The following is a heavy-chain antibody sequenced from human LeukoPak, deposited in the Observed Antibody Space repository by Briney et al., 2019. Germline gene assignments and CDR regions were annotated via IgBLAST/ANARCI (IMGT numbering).Heavy chain of an antibody. D-gene: IGHD3-22*01. CDR2: IYYSGST. Sequence: SETLSLTCTVSGGSISSYYWSWIRQPPGKGLEWIGYIYYSGSTNYNPSLKSRVTISVDTSKKQFSLKLSSVTAADTAVYYCAREIPYYYDSSGYYSAAFDIWGQGTMVTVSS. CDR1: GGSISSYY. CDR3: AREIPYYYDSSGYYSAAFDI. V-gene: IGHV4-59*01. J-gene: IGHJ3*02.